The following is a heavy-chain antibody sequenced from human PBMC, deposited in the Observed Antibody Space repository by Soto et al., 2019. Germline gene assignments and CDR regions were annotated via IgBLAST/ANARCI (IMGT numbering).Heavy chain of an antibody. V-gene: IGHV4-39*01. Sequence: SETLSLTCTVSGGSISSGGYYWSWIRQHPGKGLEWIGYIYYSGSTYYNPSLKSRVTISVDTSKNQFSLKLSSVTAADTAVYYCARHRRDGYNLGWFDPWGQGTLVTVSS. CDR2: IYYSGST. J-gene: IGHJ5*02. CDR1: GGSISSGGYY. CDR3: ARHRRDGYNLGWFDP. D-gene: IGHD5-12*01.